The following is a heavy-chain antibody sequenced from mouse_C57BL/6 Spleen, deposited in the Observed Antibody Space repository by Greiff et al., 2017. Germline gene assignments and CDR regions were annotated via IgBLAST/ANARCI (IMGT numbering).Heavy chain of an antibody. CDR1: GFTFSDYY. J-gene: IGHJ2*01. D-gene: IGHD1-2*01. CDR3: ARETAYYFDY. Sequence: EVQLVESEGGLVQPGSSMKLSCTASGFTFSDYYMAWVRQVPEKGLEWVANINYDGSSTYYLDSLKSRFIISRDNAKNILYLQMSSLKSEDTATYYCARETAYYFDYWGQGTTLTVSS. CDR2: INYDGSST. V-gene: IGHV5-16*01.